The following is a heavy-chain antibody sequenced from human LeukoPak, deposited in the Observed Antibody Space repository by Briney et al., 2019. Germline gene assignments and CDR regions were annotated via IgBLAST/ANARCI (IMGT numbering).Heavy chain of an antibody. CDR3: TRHVVGATREDY. J-gene: IGHJ4*02. Sequence: PGGSLRLSCAASGFIFSDSTMHWVRQASGKGLEWVGRIRSKASSYATTYAASVRGRFTISRNDSKNTAYLQMNSLKTEDTAVYYCTRHVVGATREDYWGQGTLVTVSS. V-gene: IGHV3-73*01. CDR1: GFIFSDST. D-gene: IGHD1-26*01. CDR2: IRSKASSYAT.